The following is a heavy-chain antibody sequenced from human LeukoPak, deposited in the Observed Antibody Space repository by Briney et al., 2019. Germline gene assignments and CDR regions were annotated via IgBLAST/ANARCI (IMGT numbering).Heavy chain of an antibody. CDR2: ISAYNGNT. V-gene: IGHV1-18*04. J-gene: IGHJ6*02. D-gene: IGHD2-15*01. Sequence: ASVKVSCKVSGYTLTSYYMHWVRQAPGQGLEWMGWISAYNGNTNYAQKLQGRVTMTTDTSTSTAYMELRSLRSDDTAVYYCARDYCSGGSCYHYYGMDVWGQGTTVTVSS. CDR1: GYTLTSYY. CDR3: ARDYCSGGSCYHYYGMDV.